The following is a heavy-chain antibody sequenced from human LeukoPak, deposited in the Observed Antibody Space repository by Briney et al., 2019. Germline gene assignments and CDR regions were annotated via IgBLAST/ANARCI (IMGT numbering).Heavy chain of an antibody. CDR3: AYGGVGNGWYSLMDY. Sequence: GGSLRLSCAASGLAFSSYGMHWVRQAPGKGLEWVAVISYDGSDKYYADSVRGRFTISTDNSKNTLYLQMYSLGGEDTAVNYCAYGGVGNGWYSLMDYWGQGTLVTVSS. D-gene: IGHD6-19*01. J-gene: IGHJ4*02. CDR2: ISYDGSDK. V-gene: IGHV3-30*03. CDR1: GLAFSSYG.